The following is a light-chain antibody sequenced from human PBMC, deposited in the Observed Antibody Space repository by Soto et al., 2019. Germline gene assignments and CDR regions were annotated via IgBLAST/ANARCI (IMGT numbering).Light chain of an antibody. Sequence: DIQMTQSASSLSASVGDRVTITCRASQSISSYLNWYQQKPGKAPKLLIYAASSLQSGVPSRFSGSGSGTDFTLTISSLQPVDFATYYCQQSYSTPYTFGQGTKLEIK. V-gene: IGKV1-39*01. CDR3: QQSYSTPYT. CDR2: AAS. J-gene: IGKJ2*01. CDR1: QSISSY.